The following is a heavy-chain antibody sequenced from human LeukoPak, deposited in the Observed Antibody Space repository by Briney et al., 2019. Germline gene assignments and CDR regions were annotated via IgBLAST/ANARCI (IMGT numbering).Heavy chain of an antibody. V-gene: IGHV3-30*02. CDR3: ANQYFDY. J-gene: IGHJ4*02. CDR2: IRYDGTNK. CDR1: GFTFSSYD. Sequence: GGSLRLSCAASGFTFSSYDMHWVRQAPGKGLEWVTFIRYDGTNKYYADSVRGRFTISRDTSKNTLYLQMNSLRAEDTAVYYCANQYFDYWGQGTLVTASS.